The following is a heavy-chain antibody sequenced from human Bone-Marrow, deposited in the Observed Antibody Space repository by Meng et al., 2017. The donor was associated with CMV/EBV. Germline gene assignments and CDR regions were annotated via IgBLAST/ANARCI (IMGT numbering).Heavy chain of an antibody. CDR2: INHSGST. Sequence: QVQPQQWGEGLLKPSATLPLTCAVYGGSFSGYYWSWIRQPPGKGLEWIGEINHSGSTNYNPSLKSRVTISVDTSKNQFSLKLSSVTAADTAVYYCARGRTAAGATTTTFDYWGQGTLVTVSS. J-gene: IGHJ4*02. CDR3: ARGRTAAGATTTTFDY. D-gene: IGHD6-13*01. CDR1: GGSFSGYY. V-gene: IGHV4-34*01.